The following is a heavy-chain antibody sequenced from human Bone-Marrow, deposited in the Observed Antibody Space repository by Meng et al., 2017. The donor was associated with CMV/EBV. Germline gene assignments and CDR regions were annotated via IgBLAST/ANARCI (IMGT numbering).Heavy chain of an antibody. CDR2: INPNSGGT. J-gene: IGHJ4*02. CDR1: GYTFTSYA. V-gene: IGHV1-2*02. D-gene: IGHD2-21*01. CDR3: AILVAYCGGDCPLVEDY. Sequence: ASVKVSCKASGYTFTSYAMHWVRQAPGQRLEWMGWINPNSGGTNYAQKFQGRVTMTRDTSISTAYMELSRLRSDDTAVYYCAILVAYCGGDCPLVEDYWGQGTLFTVSS.